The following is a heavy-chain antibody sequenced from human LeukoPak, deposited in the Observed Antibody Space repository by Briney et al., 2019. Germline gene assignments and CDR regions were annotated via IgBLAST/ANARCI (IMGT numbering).Heavy chain of an antibody. D-gene: IGHD1-1*01. CDR1: GYTFTAYA. Sequence: ASVKVSCKASGYTFTAYAINWVRQAPGQGLEWMGWINTNTGDPTFAQGFAGRFVFSLDTSVSTAYLQISSLKAEDTAVYYCARAFHYSHSPYSPGYNYIDPWGQGTLVTVSS. CDR2: INTNTGDP. V-gene: IGHV7-4-1*02. CDR3: ARAFHYSHSPYSPGYNYIDP. J-gene: IGHJ5*02.